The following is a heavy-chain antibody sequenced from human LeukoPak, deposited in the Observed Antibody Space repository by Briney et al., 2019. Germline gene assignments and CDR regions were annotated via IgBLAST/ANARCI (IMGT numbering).Heavy chain of an antibody. CDR1: GYTCTGYY. Sequence: ASVKVSCKASGYTCTGYYMHWVRQAPGQGLEWMGWINPNSGGTNYAQKFQGRVTMTRDTSISTAYMELSRLRSDDTAVYYCARGPLIVATIFAGLVFDYWGQGTLVTVSS. CDR2: INPNSGGT. V-gene: IGHV1-2*02. D-gene: IGHD5-12*01. CDR3: ARGPLIVATIFAGLVFDY. J-gene: IGHJ4*02.